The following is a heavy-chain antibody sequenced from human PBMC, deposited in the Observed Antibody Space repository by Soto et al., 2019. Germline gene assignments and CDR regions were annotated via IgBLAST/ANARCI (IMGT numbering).Heavy chain of an antibody. CDR3: ATSRISIAVAGETEYYFDY. Sequence: AASVKVSCKASGYIFTGYYMHWVRQAPEQGLEWMGWINPNSGDTNYTQKFQGWVTMTRDTSISTAYMELSRLRSDDTAVYYCATSRISIAVAGETEYYFDYWGQGTLVTVSS. CDR2: INPNSGDT. CDR1: GYIFTGYY. J-gene: IGHJ4*02. D-gene: IGHD6-19*01. V-gene: IGHV1-2*04.